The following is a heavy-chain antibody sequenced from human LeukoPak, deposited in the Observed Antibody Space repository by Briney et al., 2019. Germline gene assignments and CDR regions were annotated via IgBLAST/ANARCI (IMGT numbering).Heavy chain of an antibody. CDR2: IHHSGST. J-gene: IGHJ4*02. Sequence: SETLSLICTVSGGSISSSSYYWGWIRQPPGKGLEWIGDIHHSGSTYQNSSLKSRVTISVDTSKNQFSLKLSSVTAADTAVYYCARTFGYSYGYLDYWGQGTLVTVSS. D-gene: IGHD5-18*01. CDR3: ARTFGYSYGYLDY. V-gene: IGHV4-39*01. CDR1: GGSISSSSYY.